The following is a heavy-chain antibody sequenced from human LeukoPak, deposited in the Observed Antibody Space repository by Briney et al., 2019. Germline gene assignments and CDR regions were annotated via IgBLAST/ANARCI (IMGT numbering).Heavy chain of an antibody. CDR1: GFSFGDYG. D-gene: IGHD2-21*01. CDR2: INYIGDST. CDR3: AKHLRATNTYIFYGLDV. Sequence: GRSLRLSCAVSGFSFGDYGMHWVRQPPGKGLEWVSSINYIGDSTSYADSVKGRFTVSRDNAKNSLYLQMNSLRPEDTALYYCAKHLRATNTYIFYGLDVWGPGTTVTVSS. J-gene: IGHJ6*02. V-gene: IGHV3-9*01.